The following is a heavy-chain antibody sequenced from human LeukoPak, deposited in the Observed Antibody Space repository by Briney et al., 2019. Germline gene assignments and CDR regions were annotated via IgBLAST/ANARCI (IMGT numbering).Heavy chain of an antibody. CDR3: AGDVAERGYFDY. J-gene: IGHJ4*02. V-gene: IGHV1-69*04. D-gene: IGHD1-1*01. Sequence: GASVTVSYTASGGTFSSYAISWVRQAPGQGLEWMGRIIPILGIANYAQKFQGRVTITADKSTSTAYMELSSLRSEDTAVYYCAGDVAERGYFDYWGQGTLVTVSS. CDR1: GGTFSSYA. CDR2: IIPILGIA.